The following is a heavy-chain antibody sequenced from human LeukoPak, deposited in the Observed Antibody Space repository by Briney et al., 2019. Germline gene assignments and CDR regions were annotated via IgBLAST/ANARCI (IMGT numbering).Heavy chain of an antibody. CDR1: GGSISSYY. CDR2: IYYSGST. J-gene: IGHJ4*02. Sequence: SETLSLTCTVSGGSISSYYWSWIRQPPGKGLEWIGYIYYSGSTNYNPSIKSRVTISVDTSKNQFSLKLSSVTAEDTAVYYCARVGQLAFDYWGQGTLVTVSS. CDR3: ARVGQLAFDY. D-gene: IGHD2-2*01. V-gene: IGHV4-59*01.